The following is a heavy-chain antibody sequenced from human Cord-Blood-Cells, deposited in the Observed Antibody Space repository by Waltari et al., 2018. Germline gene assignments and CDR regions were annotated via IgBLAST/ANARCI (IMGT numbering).Heavy chain of an antibody. D-gene: IGHD1-26*01. CDR2: ISPIVGTA. CDR3: ARHSGSYYNWVDP. V-gene: IGHV1-69*01. J-gene: IGHJ5*02. CDR1: AGTFSCYA. Sequence: QVQLVQSGAEVKKPGSSVKVSCKASAGTFSCYAICRVRPAPGQGLEWMGGISPIVGTANYAQKFQGRVTITADESTSTAYMELSSLRSEDTAVYYWARHSGSYYNWVDPWGQGTLVTVSS.